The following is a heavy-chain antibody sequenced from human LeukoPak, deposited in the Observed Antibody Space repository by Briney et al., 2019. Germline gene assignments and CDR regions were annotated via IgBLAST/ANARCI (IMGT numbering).Heavy chain of an antibody. CDR3: AKDTGQWPVRTFAS. CDR1: GFTFSNYA. J-gene: IGHJ4*02. Sequence: GGSLRLSCAASGFTFSNYAMTWVRQAPGQGLEWVSGINSGGGTTYYAVSVKGRFTISRDNSKNTLYLQMNTLRAEDTAVYSCAKDTGQWPVRTFASWGQGTLVTVSS. D-gene: IGHD6-19*01. CDR2: INSGGGTT. V-gene: IGHV3-23*01.